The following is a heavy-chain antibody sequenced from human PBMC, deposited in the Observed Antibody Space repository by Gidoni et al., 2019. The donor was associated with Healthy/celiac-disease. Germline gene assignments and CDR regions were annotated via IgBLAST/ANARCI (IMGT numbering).Heavy chain of an antibody. CDR1: GGSISSSRHY. J-gene: IGHJ5*02. CDR3: ARTGDIVVVVADLNWFDP. CDR2: IYYSGST. V-gene: IGHV4-39*01. D-gene: IGHD2-15*01. Sequence: QLQLQESGPGLVKPSETLSLPCPVSGGSISSSRHYWGWIRQPPGKGLEWIGSIYYSGSTYYNPSLKSRVTISVDTSKNQFSLKLSSVTAADTAVYYCARTGDIVVVVADLNWFDPWGQGTLVTVSS.